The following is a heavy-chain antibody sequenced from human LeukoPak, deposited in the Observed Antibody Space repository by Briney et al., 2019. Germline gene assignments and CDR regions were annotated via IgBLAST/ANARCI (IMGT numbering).Heavy chain of an antibody. D-gene: IGHD3-10*01. CDR3: ARYGRWYYYGSGSYEYYYYGMDV. CDR2: MNPNSGNT. J-gene: IGHJ6*02. V-gene: IGHV1-8*01. Sequence: ASVKVSCKASGYTFTSYDINWVRQATGQGLEWMGWMNPNSGNTGYAQKFQGRVTMTRNTSISTAYMELSSLRSEDTAVYYCARYGRWYYYGSGSYEYYYYGMDVCGQGTTVTVSS. CDR1: GYTFTSYD.